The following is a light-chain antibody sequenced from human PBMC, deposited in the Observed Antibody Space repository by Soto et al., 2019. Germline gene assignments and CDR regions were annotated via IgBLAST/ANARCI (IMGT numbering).Light chain of an antibody. CDR1: QSVSTN. CDR3: QQYDNKPPIT. V-gene: IGKV3-15*01. CDR2: ATS. J-gene: IGKJ5*01. Sequence: EIVMTQSPATLSVSPGERATLSCRASQSVSTNLAWYPQKPGQAPRLLIYATSTRATGIPDRFTGSGSGTEFTLTISSLQSEDFAVYHCQQYDNKPPITFGQGTRLEIK.